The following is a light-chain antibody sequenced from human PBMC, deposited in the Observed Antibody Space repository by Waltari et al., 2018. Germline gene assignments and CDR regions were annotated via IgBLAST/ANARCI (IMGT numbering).Light chain of an antibody. J-gene: IGKJ2*01. Sequence: EILMTQSPVALSVSTGERATLSCRASQNVSDNLAWYQQRPGQAPALLIYGVSIRAPGFPDRFSGGGSATHFTLTINSLQSSDSAVYYCQQYMNWPPGYTFGQGTKVEIK. CDR3: QQYMNWPPGYT. V-gene: IGKV3-15*01. CDR1: QNVSDN. CDR2: GVS.